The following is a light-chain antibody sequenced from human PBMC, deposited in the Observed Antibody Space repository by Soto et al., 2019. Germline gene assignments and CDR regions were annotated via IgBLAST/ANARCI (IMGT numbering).Light chain of an antibody. CDR1: SSNIASNT. CDR3: ASWDDSLNGHV. J-gene: IGLJ1*01. Sequence: QAALTQPPPAAGTPGQGVTGSCSARSSNIASNTVNWYQQLPGTAPKLLIYSNDQRPSGVPDRFSASKSGTSASLAISGLQSEDEADYYCASWDDSLNGHVFGTGTKVTV. V-gene: IGLV1-44*01. CDR2: SND.